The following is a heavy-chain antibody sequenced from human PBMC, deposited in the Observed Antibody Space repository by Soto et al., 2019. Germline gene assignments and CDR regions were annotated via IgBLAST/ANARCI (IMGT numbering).Heavy chain of an antibody. CDR3: ARGPHYYGSGSYYNPPTSPSNYYGMDV. Sequence: SETLSLTCAVSGYSISSGYYWGWIRQPPGKGLEWIGRIYHSGRTYYNPSLKSRVTISVYTSKNQCSLKLSAVTAADTAVYYCARGPHYYGSGSYYNPPTSPSNYYGMDVCGQGTTVTVS. V-gene: IGHV4-38-2*01. CDR2: IYHSGRT. CDR1: GYSISSGYY. J-gene: IGHJ6*02. D-gene: IGHD3-10*01.